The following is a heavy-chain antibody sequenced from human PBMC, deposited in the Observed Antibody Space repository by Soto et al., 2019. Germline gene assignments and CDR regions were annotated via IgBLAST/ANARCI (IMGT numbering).Heavy chain of an antibody. V-gene: IGHV4-31*03. D-gene: IGHD3-22*01. J-gene: IGHJ1*01. CDR3: AIYDSSGSRGFQH. CDR2: IYYSGST. Sequence: QVQLQESGPGLVKPSHTLSLTCTVSGGSISSGAYYWSWIRQHPGKGLEWIGYIYYSGSTCYNPSLKSRVTIAVDTSKNQFSLKLSSVTAADTAVYYCAIYDSSGSRGFQHWGQGTLVTVSS. CDR1: GGSISSGAYY.